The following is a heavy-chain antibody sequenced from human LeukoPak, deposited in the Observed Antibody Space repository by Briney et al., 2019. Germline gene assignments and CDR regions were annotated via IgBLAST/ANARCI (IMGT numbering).Heavy chain of an antibody. D-gene: IGHD3-10*01. CDR1: GFTFSSYA. CDR3: ARGPGYYGSGSPNDY. J-gene: IGHJ4*02. V-gene: IGHV3-30*04. Sequence: PGGSLRLSCAASGFTFSSYAMHWVRQAPGKGLEWVAVISYDGSNKYYADSVKGRFTISRDNSKNTLYLQMNSLRAEDTAVYYCARGPGYYGSGSPNDYWGQGTLVTVSS. CDR2: ISYDGSNK.